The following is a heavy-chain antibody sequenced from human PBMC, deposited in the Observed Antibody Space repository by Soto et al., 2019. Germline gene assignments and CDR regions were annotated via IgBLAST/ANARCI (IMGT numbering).Heavy chain of an antibody. D-gene: IGHD3-22*01. J-gene: IGHJ4*02. CDR2: IDPSDSYT. Sequence: GESLKISCQGSGYSFTSYWISWVRQMPGKGLEWMGRIDPSDSYTNYSPSFQGHVTISADKSISTAYLQWSSLKASDTAMYYCAKVLYDSSGSSDYWGQGTLVTVS. V-gene: IGHV5-10-1*01. CDR3: AKVLYDSSGSSDY. CDR1: GYSFTSYW.